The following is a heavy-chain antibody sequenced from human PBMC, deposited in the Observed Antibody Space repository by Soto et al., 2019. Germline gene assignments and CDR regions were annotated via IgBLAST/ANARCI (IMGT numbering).Heavy chain of an antibody. CDR3: ARSANTYGSPFDY. J-gene: IGHJ4*02. CDR1: GFTVGNND. V-gene: IGHV3-66*01. CDR2: IHRGGST. D-gene: IGHD3-10*01. Sequence: PGGSLRLSCAAAGFTVGNNDMSWVRQAPGKGLEWVSIIHRGGSTSYADSVKGRFTISRDSSKNILYLQINGLTADDTAVYYCARSANTYGSPFDYWGQGALVTVSS.